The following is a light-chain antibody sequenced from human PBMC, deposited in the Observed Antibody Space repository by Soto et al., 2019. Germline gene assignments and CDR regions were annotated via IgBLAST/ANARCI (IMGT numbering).Light chain of an antibody. J-gene: IGKJ4*01. CDR2: WAS. CDR3: QQYYSTPLT. Sequence: DIVMTQSPDSLAVSLGERATINCKSSQSVLYSSNNKNYLAWYQQKPGQPPKLLISWASTRESGVPDRFSGRGSGTDFTLTISSLQAEDVAVYYCQQYYSTPLTFGGGTKVEI. CDR1: QSVLYSSNNKNY. V-gene: IGKV4-1*01.